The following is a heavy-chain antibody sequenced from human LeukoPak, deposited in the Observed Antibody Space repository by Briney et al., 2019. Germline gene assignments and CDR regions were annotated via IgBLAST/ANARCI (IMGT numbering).Heavy chain of an antibody. D-gene: IGHD3-16*01. Sequence: PGGSLRLSCAASGFTFSDYYMSWIRQAPGKGLDWISYISSSGSTIYYADSVKDRFTISRDNAKNSLYLQMNSLRAEDTAVYYCARVYWGNWFDPWGQGTLVTVSS. CDR2: ISSSGSTI. V-gene: IGHV3-11*04. CDR3: ARVYWGNWFDP. CDR1: GFTFSDYY. J-gene: IGHJ5*02.